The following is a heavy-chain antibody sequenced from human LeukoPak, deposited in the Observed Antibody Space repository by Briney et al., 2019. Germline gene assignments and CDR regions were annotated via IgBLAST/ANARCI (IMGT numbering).Heavy chain of an antibody. CDR2: ISSSGSTT. J-gene: IGHJ4*02. V-gene: IGHV3-11*01. CDR1: GFTFSDYY. D-gene: IGHD3-10*01. Sequence: GGSLRLSCAASGFTFSDYYMSWIRQAPGKGLEWVSYISSSGSTTYYADSVKGRFTISRDNAKNSLYLQMNSLRAEDTAVYHCARDLSDYYGSEVGYWGQGTLVTVSS. CDR3: ARDLSDYYGSEVGY.